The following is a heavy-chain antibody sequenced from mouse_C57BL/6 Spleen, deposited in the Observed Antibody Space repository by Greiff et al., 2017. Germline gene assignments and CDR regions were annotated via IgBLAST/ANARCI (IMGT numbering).Heavy chain of an antibody. CDR3: ASLITTNWYFDV. CDR1: GYAFSSYW. J-gene: IGHJ1*03. V-gene: IGHV1-80*01. Sequence: LQESGAELVKPGASVKISCKASGYAFSSYWMNWVKQRPGKGLEWIGQIYPGDGDTNYNGKFKGKATLTADKSSSTAYMQLSSLTSEDSAVYFCASLITTNWYFDVWGTGTTVTVSS. D-gene: IGHD1-1*01. CDR2: IYPGDGDT.